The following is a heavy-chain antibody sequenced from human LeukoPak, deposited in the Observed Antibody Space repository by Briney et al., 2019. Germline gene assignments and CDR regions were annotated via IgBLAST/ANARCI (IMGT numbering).Heavy chain of an antibody. Sequence: GASVKVSCKASGYTFTSYYMHWVRQAPGQGLEWMGIINPSGGSTSYAQKFQGRVTMTRDTSISTAYMELSRLRSDDTAVYYCARERKYNWNYVDYWGQGTLVTVSS. D-gene: IGHD1-20*01. V-gene: IGHV1-46*01. CDR3: ARERKYNWNYVDY. CDR2: INPSGGST. J-gene: IGHJ4*02. CDR1: GYTFTSYY.